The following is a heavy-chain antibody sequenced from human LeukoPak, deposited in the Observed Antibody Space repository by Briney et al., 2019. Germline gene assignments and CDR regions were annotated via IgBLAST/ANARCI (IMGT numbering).Heavy chain of an antibody. CDR1: GYTFTSYD. D-gene: IGHD3-16*02. Sequence: ASVKVSCKASGYTFTSYDINWVRQATGQGPEWMGWMNPNSGNTGYAQKFRGRVSITRNTSISTAYMELSSRVSEDTAVYYCARLGELSSDDYWGQGTLVSVRS. CDR2: MNPNSGNT. CDR3: ARLGELSSDDY. V-gene: IGHV1-8*03. J-gene: IGHJ4*02.